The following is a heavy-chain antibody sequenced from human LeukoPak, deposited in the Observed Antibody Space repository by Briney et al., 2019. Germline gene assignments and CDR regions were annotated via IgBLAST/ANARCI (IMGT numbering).Heavy chain of an antibody. Sequence: GASGKVSFKASGVTFTSYTIGRVRQAPGQGLEGMGGIIPSVGSTNYAQKFQGRGTMTRDTSTSTVYMELSSRRSEDTAVYYCARAVKWELLDYGMDVWGQGTRVTASS. CDR3: ARAVKWELLDYGMDV. D-gene: IGHD1-26*01. J-gene: IGHJ6*02. CDR2: IIPSVGST. V-gene: IGHV1-46*01. CDR1: GVTFTSYT.